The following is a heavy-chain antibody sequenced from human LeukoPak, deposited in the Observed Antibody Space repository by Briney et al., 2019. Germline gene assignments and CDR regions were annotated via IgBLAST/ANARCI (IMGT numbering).Heavy chain of an antibody. V-gene: IGHV3-74*01. J-gene: IGHJ4*02. CDR2: VNEDGSIT. D-gene: IGHD1-26*01. CDR1: GFTFRTYW. Sequence: GGSLRLSCAVSGFTFRTYWMHWVRQVPGEGLVWVSRVNEDGSITNYADSVKGRFSISRDNAKNTLYLQMNSLRAEDTAVYYCARDKVVGPTILDCWGQGTLVTVSS. CDR3: ARDKVVGPTILDC.